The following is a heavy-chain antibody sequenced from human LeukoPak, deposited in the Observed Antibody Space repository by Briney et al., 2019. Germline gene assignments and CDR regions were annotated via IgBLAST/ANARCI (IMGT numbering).Heavy chain of an antibody. D-gene: IGHD3-10*01. V-gene: IGHV1-2*02. J-gene: IGHJ6*03. CDR1: GYMFIAYY. CDR3: ARGPDGSGTFNSIYYNFNMDV. CDR2: INPNSAVT. Sequence: SVKVSCKASGYMFIAYYLHWVRQAPGHGPEWMGYINPNSAVTDFAQKFKGRVTMTRDTSITTAYMELSRLTSDDTAVYYCARGPDGSGTFNSIYYNFNMDVWGQGTTVTVSS.